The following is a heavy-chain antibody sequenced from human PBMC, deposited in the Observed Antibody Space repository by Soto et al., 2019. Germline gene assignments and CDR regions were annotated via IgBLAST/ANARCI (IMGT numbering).Heavy chain of an antibody. J-gene: IGHJ6*02. CDR2: INAGNGNT. D-gene: IGHD1-26*01. CDR1: GYTFTNYA. CDR3: ASSATTADYYYGMDV. V-gene: IGHV1-3*05. Sequence: QVQLVQSGAEEKKPGASVKVSCKASGYTFTNYAMHWVRQAPGQRLEWMGWINAGNGNTKYSQKSQGRVTITRDTSASTAYMELSSLTSEDTAVYHCASSATTADYYYGMDVWGQGTTVTVSS.